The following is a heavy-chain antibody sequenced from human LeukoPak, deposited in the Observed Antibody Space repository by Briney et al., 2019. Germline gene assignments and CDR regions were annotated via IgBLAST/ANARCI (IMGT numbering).Heavy chain of an antibody. CDR3: ARLVGPRNWGFDY. J-gene: IGHJ4*02. Sequence: GASVKVSCKASGYTFTNYGISWVRQAPGQGLEWMGWISGYNGDTKYAQEVQGRVTLTTDTSTSTAYMEMRNLRSDDTAMYFCARLVGPRNWGFDYWGKGTLVTVS. D-gene: IGHD2-21*01. CDR2: ISGYNGDT. CDR1: GYTFTNYG. V-gene: IGHV1-18*01.